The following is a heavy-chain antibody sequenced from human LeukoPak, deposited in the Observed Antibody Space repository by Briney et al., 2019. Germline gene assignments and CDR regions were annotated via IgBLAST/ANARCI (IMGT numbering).Heavy chain of an antibody. Sequence: PSETLSLTCAVYGGSFSGYYWIWIRQPPGKGLEWIGEINHSGSTNYNPSLKSRATISLDTSKNQLSLRLSSVTAADTAVYFCARAPYGGALDYWGQGTLVTVSS. CDR3: ARAPYGGALDY. J-gene: IGHJ4*02. CDR2: INHSGST. D-gene: IGHD4-23*01. CDR1: GGSFSGYY. V-gene: IGHV4-34*01.